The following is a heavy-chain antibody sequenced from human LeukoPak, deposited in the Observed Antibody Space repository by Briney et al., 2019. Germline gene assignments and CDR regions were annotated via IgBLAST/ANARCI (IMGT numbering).Heavy chain of an antibody. J-gene: IGHJ6*03. V-gene: IGHV3-30*02. CDR3: AKDRLYCSSTSCSNSWSYYYYYMDV. D-gene: IGHD2-2*01. Sequence: PGGSLRLSCAASGFTFSSYGMHWVRQAPGQGLEWVAVIWYDGSNKYYADSVKGRFTISRDNSKNTLYLQMNSLRAEDTAVYYCAKDRLYCSSTSCSNSWSYYYYYMDVWGKGTTVTVSS. CDR2: IWYDGSNK. CDR1: GFTFSSYG.